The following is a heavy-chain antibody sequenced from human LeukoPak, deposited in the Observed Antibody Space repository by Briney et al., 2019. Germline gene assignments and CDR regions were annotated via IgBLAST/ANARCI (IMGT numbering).Heavy chain of an antibody. D-gene: IGHD2-21*02. CDR2: ISYDGSNK. J-gene: IGHJ4*02. Sequence: PGGSLRLSCAASGFAFSSYGMHWVRQAPGKGLEWVAVISYDGSNKYYADSVKGRFTISRDNSKNTLYLQMNSLRAEDTAVYYCAKVSSAYCGGDCYLPGPYYFDYWGQGTLVTVSS. CDR1: GFAFSSYG. CDR3: AKVSSAYCGGDCYLPGPYYFDY. V-gene: IGHV3-30*18.